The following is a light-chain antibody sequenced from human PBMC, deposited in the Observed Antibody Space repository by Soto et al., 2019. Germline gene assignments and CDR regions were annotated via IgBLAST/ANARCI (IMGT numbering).Light chain of an antibody. CDR2: GAS. Sequence: EIVMTQSPATLSVSPGERATLSCRASQSVSSNLAWYQQKPGQAPRLLIYGASTRATGIPARFSGSGSGTDFTLTISRLEPEDFAVYYCQQYGSSPGYTFGQGTKLEIK. CDR1: QSVSSN. V-gene: IGKV3-15*01. J-gene: IGKJ2*01. CDR3: QQYGSSPGYT.